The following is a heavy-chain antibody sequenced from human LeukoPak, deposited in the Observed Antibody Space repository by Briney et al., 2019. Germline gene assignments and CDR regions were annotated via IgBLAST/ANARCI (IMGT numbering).Heavy chain of an antibody. D-gene: IGHD1-1*01. V-gene: IGHV3-30*02. CDR1: GFTFSSYG. Sequence: GGSLRLSCAASGFTFSSYGMHWVRQAPGKGLEWVAFIRYDGSNKYYADSVKGRFTISRDNSKNTLYLQMNSLRAEDTAVYYCAKGLALGTRSLRAFDYWGQGTLVTVSS. CDR2: IRYDGSNK. J-gene: IGHJ4*02. CDR3: AKGLALGTRSLRAFDY.